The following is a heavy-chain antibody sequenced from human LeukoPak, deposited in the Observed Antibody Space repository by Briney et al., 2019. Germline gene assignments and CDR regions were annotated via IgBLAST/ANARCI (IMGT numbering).Heavy chain of an antibody. V-gene: IGHV3-43*01. CDR2: LTWNADRT. D-gene: IGHD2-15*01. CDR1: GFTFDDYT. J-gene: IGHJ4*02. Sequence: GGSLRLSCAASGFTFDDYTMYWVRQPPGKGLEWVSLLTWNADRTYYADSVKGRFTISRDNSKNSPYLQMNSLKIEDTALYYCARDIAVAATGGALDYWGQGTLVTVSS. CDR3: ARDIAVAATGGALDY.